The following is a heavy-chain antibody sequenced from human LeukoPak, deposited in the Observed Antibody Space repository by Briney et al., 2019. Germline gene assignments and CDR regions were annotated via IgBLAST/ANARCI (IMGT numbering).Heavy chain of an antibody. Sequence: PSETLSLTCAVYGGSFSGYYWSWIRQPPGKGLEWIGEINHSGSTNYNPSLKSRVTISVDTSKNQFSLKLSSVTAAGTAVYYCARDSSSRGYYGMDVWGQGATVTVSS. CDR1: GGSFSGYY. CDR3: ARDSSSRGYYGMDV. J-gene: IGHJ6*02. D-gene: IGHD6-13*01. V-gene: IGHV4-34*01. CDR2: INHSGST.